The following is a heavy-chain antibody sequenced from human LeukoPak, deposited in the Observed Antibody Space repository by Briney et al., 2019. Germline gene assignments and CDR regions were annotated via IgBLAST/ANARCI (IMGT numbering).Heavy chain of an antibody. D-gene: IGHD5-18*01. CDR3: ARPRTYSSDLDAFDI. J-gene: IGHJ3*02. CDR2: ISSGGSYI. Sequence: PGGSLRLSCAASGFTFSICTMSWVRQAPGKGLEWVSSISSGGSYIYYADSVEGRFTISRDNAKTSLYLQMNSLRTEDTAVYYCARPRTYSSDLDAFDIWGQGTMVTVSS. CDR1: GFTFSICT. V-gene: IGHV3-21*01.